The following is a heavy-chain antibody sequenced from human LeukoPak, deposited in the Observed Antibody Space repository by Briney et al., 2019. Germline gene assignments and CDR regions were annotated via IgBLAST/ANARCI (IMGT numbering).Heavy chain of an antibody. V-gene: IGHV4-34*01. Sequence: SETLSLTCAVYGGSFSGYYWSWIRQPPGKGLERIGEINHSGSTNYNPSLKSRVTISVDTSKNQFSLKLSSVTAADTAVYYCARVITVVVPAAISFDYWGQGTLVTVSS. CDR3: ARVITVVVPAAISFDY. J-gene: IGHJ4*02. CDR2: INHSGST. CDR1: GGSFSGYY. D-gene: IGHD2-2*01.